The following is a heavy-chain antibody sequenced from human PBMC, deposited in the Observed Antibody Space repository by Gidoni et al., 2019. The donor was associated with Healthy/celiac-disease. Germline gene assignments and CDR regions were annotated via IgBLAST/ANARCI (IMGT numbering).Heavy chain of an antibody. CDR2: INPSGGST. CDR3: ARLPFCGGDCSDFDY. J-gene: IGHJ4*02. CDR1: GYTFTSYY. V-gene: IGHV1-46*01. D-gene: IGHD2-21*02. Sequence: QVQLVQSGAEVKKPGASVRVSCKASGYTFTSYYMHWVRQAPGQGLEWMGIINPSGGSTSYAQKFQGRVTMTRDTSTSTVYMELSSLRSEDTAVYYCARLPFCGGDCSDFDYWGQGTLVTVSS.